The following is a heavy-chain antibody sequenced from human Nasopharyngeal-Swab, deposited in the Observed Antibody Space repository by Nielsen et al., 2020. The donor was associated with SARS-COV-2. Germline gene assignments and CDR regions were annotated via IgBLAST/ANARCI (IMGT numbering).Heavy chain of an antibody. CDR2: ISSSSSYI. CDR3: ARDNDAFDI. J-gene: IGHJ3*02. Sequence: WIGQPPGKGLEWVSSISSSSSYIYYADSVKGRFTISRDNAKNSLYLQMNSLRAEDTAVYYCARDNDAFDIWGQGTMVTVSS. V-gene: IGHV3-21*01.